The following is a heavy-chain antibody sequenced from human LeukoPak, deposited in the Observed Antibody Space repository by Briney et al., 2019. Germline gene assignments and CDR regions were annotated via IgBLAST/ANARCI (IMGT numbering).Heavy chain of an antibody. CDR2: IYHSGST. Sequence: SETLSLTCTVSGYSITNDYYWGWIRQPPGKGLEWIGTIYHSGSTYYNPSLKSRVTISVDTSKNQFSLKLSSVTAADTAVYYCARAPSGRYFDSWGQGTLVTVSS. V-gene: IGHV4-38-2*02. J-gene: IGHJ4*02. CDR3: ARAPSGRYFDS. CDR1: GYSITNDYY.